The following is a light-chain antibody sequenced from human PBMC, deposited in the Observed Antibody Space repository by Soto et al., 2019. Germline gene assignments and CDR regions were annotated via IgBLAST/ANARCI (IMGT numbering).Light chain of an antibody. J-gene: IGLJ2*01. V-gene: IGLV2-14*03. CDR1: SSDVGGYNY. CDR3: CSYTTTSTFV. CDR2: EVF. Sequence: QSVLTQPASVSGSPGQSITISCTGTSSDVGGYNYVSRYQQHPGKAPKLMIYEVFRRPSGISDRLSGSKSGNTASLTISGLQAEDEADSYCCSYTTTSTFVFGGGTQLSVL.